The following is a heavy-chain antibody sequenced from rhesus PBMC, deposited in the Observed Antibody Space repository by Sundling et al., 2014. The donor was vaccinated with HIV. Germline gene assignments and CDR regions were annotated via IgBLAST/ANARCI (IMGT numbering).Heavy chain of an antibody. CDR1: GFTFSSYY. Sequence: DVQLVESGGGLVQPGGSLRLSCTGSGFTFSSYYMYWVRQAPGKGLEWVSGINTGGVATWYTDSVKGRFTISKENAKNTLYLQMDSLRAEDTAVYYCAKGQYCSSTYCSSGNYYGLDSWGQGVVVTVSS. D-gene: IGHD2-15*01. CDR2: INTGGVAT. J-gene: IGHJ6*01. CDR3: AKGQYCSSTYCSSGNYYGLDS. V-gene: IGHV3-8*01.